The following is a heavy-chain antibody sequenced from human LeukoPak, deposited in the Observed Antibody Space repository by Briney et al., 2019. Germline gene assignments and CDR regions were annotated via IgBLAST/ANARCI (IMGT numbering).Heavy chain of an antibody. D-gene: IGHD3-22*01. V-gene: IGHV4-59*01. Sequence: SETLSLTCTVPGGSISSYYWSWIRQPPGKGLEWIGYIYYSGSTNYNPSLKSRVTISVDTSKNQFSLKLSSVTAADTAVYYCARVDYYDSSGYYFQYYFDYWGQGTLVTVSS. CDR1: GGSISSYY. J-gene: IGHJ4*02. CDR2: IYYSGST. CDR3: ARVDYYDSSGYYFQYYFDY.